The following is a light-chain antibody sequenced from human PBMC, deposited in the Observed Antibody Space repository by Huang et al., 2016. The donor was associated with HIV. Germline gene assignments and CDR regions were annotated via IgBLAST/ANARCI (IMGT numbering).Light chain of an antibody. V-gene: IGKV3-15*01. CDR1: QSISSN. CDR2: DAS. J-gene: IGKJ2*01. CDR3: HQYNDWPPGT. Sequence: EIVMTQSPATLSVSPGERATLSCRASQSISSNLAWYQHKPGQAPRLLIYDASTRATGIPVRFTGSGSGTEFTLTISSLQSEDFAVYYCHQYNDWPPGTFGRGTKLEIK.